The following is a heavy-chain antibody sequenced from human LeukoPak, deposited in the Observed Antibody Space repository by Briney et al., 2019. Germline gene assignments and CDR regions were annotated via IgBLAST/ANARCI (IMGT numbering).Heavy chain of an antibody. CDR2: IYPDDSDI. D-gene: IGHD3-10*01. V-gene: IGHV5-51*01. J-gene: IGHJ4*02. Sequence: PGESLKISCKGSGYSFTTSWIGWVRQMPGKGLEWMGIIYPDDSDIRYSPSFQGQVTISADKSISTAYLQWSSLKASDTAMYYCARAEGSGNYYHKYWGQGTLVTVSS. CDR1: GYSFTTSW. CDR3: ARAEGSGNYYHKY.